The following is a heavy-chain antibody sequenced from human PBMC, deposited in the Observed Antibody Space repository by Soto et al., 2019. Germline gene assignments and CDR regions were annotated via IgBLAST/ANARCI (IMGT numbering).Heavy chain of an antibody. Sequence: GGSLRLSCAASGFIFSSYNMNWVRQAPGKGLEWVSYISSSTSTIYYADSVKGRFTISRDNAKNSLYLQMNSLRAEDTAVYYCVRDDVGVGIDYWGLGTLVTVSS. D-gene: IGHD1-26*01. J-gene: IGHJ4*02. V-gene: IGHV3-48*01. CDR2: ISSSTSTI. CDR3: VRDDVGVGIDY. CDR1: GFIFSSYN.